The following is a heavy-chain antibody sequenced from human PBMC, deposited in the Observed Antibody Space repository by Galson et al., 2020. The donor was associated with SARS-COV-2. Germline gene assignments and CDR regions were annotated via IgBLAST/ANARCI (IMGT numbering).Heavy chain of an antibody. D-gene: IGHD1-7*01. CDR1: GYTFTGYY. CDR2: INPNSGGT. Sequence: ASVKVSCKASGYTFTGYYMHWVRQAPGQGLEWMGWINPNSGGTNYAQKFQGRVTMTRDTSISTAYMELSRLRSDDRAVYYCARVELQSHTYLGYYMDVWGKGTTVTVSS. CDR3: ARVELQSHTYLGYYMDV. V-gene: IGHV1-2*02. J-gene: IGHJ6*03.